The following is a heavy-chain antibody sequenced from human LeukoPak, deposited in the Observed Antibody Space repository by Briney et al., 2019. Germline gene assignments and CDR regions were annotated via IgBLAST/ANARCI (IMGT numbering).Heavy chain of an antibody. V-gene: IGHV5-51*01. CDR3: ARLGVCSGGICNAFDY. J-gene: IGHJ4*02. D-gene: IGHD2-15*01. CDR1: GYNFASSW. Sequence: GESLKISCRNSGYNFASSWIGWVRQMPGKGLEWMGIIYPVDSDTRYSPSFQGQVTISADRSIGTAYLQWSSLKASDTAMYYCARLGVCSGGICNAFDYWGQGTLVTVSS. CDR2: IYPVDSDT.